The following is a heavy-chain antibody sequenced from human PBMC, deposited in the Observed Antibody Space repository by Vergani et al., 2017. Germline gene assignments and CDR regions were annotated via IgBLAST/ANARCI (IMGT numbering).Heavy chain of an antibody. V-gene: IGHV3-23*01. D-gene: IGHD1-1*01. CDR3: ARDWAYYHWNVKFDY. Sequence: EVQLLESGGGLVQPGGSLRLSCAASGFTFSSYAMSWVRQAPGKGLELVSAISGSGGSTYYADSVKGRFTISRDNSKNTLYLQMNSLRAEDPAVYYCARDWAYYHWNVKFDYWGQGTLVTVSS. CDR1: GFTFSSYA. J-gene: IGHJ4*02. CDR2: ISGSGGST.